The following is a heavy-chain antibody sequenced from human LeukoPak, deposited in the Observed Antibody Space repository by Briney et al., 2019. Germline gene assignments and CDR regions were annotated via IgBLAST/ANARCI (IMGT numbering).Heavy chain of an antibody. CDR2: IKQDGSEK. D-gene: IGHD6-19*01. V-gene: IGHV3-7*01. Sequence: PGGSLRLSCAASGFTFSSYWMSWVGQAPGKGLEWVANIKQDGSEKYYVDSVKGRFTISRDNAKNSLYLQMNSLRAEDTAVYYCARDPYSSGWPSYYYYGMDVWGQGTTVTVSS. J-gene: IGHJ6*02. CDR3: ARDPYSSGWPSYYYYGMDV. CDR1: GFTFSSYW.